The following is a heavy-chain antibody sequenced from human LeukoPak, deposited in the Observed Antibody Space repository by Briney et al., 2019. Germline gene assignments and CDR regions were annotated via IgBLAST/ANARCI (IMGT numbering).Heavy chain of an antibody. Sequence: GGSLRLSCAASGFTFSSYAMSWVRQAPGKGLEWVSVISGSGGNTYYADSVRGRFTISRDNSKNTLYLQMNSLRAEDTAVYYCAKERCSYGYGFDYWGQGTLVTVSS. CDR1: GFTFSSYA. CDR2: ISGSGGNT. CDR3: AKERCSYGYGFDY. V-gene: IGHV3-23*01. D-gene: IGHD5-18*01. J-gene: IGHJ4*02.